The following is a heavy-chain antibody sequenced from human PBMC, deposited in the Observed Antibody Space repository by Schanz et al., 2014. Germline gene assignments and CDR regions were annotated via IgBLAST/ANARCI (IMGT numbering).Heavy chain of an antibody. V-gene: IGHV3-23*01. CDR3: AKSDAFDI. CDR1: GFTFSDYS. J-gene: IGHJ3*02. Sequence: EVQLLESGGGLVQPGGSLRLSCEASGFTFSDYSMNWVRQAPGMGLEWVSAISGSGGSTYYADSVKGRFTISRDNSKNSLYLQMNSLRAEDTAVYYCAKSDAFDIWGQGTLVTVSS. CDR2: ISGSGGST.